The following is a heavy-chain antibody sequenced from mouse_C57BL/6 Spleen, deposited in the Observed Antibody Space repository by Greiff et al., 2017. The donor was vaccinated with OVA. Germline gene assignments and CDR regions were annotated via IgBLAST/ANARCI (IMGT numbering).Heavy chain of an antibody. J-gene: IGHJ3*01. D-gene: IGHD2-1*01. CDR2: IHPNSGST. CDR3: ARSGDGNYLAWFAY. V-gene: IGHV1-64*01. CDR1: GYTFTSYW. Sequence: VQLQQPGAELVKPGASVKLSCKASGYTFTSYWMHWVKQRPGQGLEWIGMIHPNSGSTNYNEKLQSKATLTVDKSSSTAYMQLSSLTSEDSAVYYCARSGDGNYLAWFAYWGQGTLVTVSA.